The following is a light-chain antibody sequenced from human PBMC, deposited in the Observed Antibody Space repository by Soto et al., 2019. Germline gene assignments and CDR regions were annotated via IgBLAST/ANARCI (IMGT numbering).Light chain of an antibody. J-gene: IGKJ4*01. CDR3: QQRSHWVT. Sequence: PGERATLSCRASQRVSSYLAWYQQKPGQAPRLLIYDASNSATDIPARFSGSGSGTDFTLTISSLEPEDSAVYYCQQRSHWVTFGGGTKVEIK. V-gene: IGKV3-11*01. CDR2: DAS. CDR1: QRVSSY.